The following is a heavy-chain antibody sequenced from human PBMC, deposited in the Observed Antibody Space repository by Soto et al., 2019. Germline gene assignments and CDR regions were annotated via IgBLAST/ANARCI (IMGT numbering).Heavy chain of an antibody. Sequence: ASVKVSCKVSGYTLTELSMHWERQAPGKGLEWMGGFDPEDGETIYAQKFQGRVTMTEDTSTDTAYMELSSLRSEDTAVYYCATDRRAIFGVVITAFDIWGQGTMVTVSS. CDR2: FDPEDGET. D-gene: IGHD3-3*01. CDR1: GYTLTELS. CDR3: ATDRRAIFGVVITAFDI. V-gene: IGHV1-24*01. J-gene: IGHJ3*02.